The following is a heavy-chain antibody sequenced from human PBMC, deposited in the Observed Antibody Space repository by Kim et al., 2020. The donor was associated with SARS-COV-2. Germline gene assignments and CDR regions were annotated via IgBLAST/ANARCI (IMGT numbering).Heavy chain of an antibody. CDR3: ARAGLGSGDAFDI. D-gene: IGHD3-10*01. Sequence: YPGSVKGRFTISRENAKNSLYLQMNSLRAGDTAVYYCARAGLGSGDAFDIWGPGTMVTVSS. V-gene: IGHV3-13*01. J-gene: IGHJ3*02.